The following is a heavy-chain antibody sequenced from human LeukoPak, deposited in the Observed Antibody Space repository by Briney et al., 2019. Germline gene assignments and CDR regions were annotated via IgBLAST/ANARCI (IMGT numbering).Heavy chain of an antibody. J-gene: IGHJ4*02. CDR3: ASYYYDSSGYYSYFDY. D-gene: IGHD3-22*01. Sequence: GGSLRLSCAASGFTFSGYWMEWVRQAPGKGLVWVSHINSDGSTTNYADSVKGRFTISRDNAKKTLYLQMNSLRAEDTAVYYCASYYYDSSGYYSYFDYWGQGTLVTVSS. CDR1: GFTFSGYW. CDR2: INSDGSTT. V-gene: IGHV3-74*01.